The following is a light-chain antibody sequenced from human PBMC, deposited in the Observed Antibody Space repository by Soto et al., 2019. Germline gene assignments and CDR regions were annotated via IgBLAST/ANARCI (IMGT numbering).Light chain of an antibody. CDR2: GNT. CDR3: QSYDNRLNAAV. V-gene: IGLV1-40*01. J-gene: IGLJ2*01. CDR1: SSDIGAGYD. Sequence: QSVLTQPPSVSGAPGQRVTISCTGSSSDIGAGYDVHWYQKVSGGAPKLLIYGNTNRPSGVPDRISGSRSGPSASLAISGLQADDEADYYCQSYDNRLNAAVFGGGTKVTVL.